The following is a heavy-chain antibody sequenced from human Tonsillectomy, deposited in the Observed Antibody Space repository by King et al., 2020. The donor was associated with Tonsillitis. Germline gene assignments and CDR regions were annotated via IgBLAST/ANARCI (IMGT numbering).Heavy chain of an antibody. CDR1: GFTVNSNY. Sequence: VQLVESGGGLIQPGGSLRLSCAASGFTVNSNYMSWVRQAPGKGLEWVSIIYSGGSTYYAASVKGRFTISRDTSKNTLYLQMNSLRGEDTAVYYWARGPATAKYYFDYWGQGTLVTVSS. V-gene: IGHV3-53*01. J-gene: IGHJ4*02. D-gene: IGHD6-13*01. CDR2: IYSGGST. CDR3: ARGPATAKYYFDY.